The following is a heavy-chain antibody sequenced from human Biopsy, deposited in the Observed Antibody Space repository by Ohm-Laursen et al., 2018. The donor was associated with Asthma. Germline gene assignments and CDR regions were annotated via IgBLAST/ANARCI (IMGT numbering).Heavy chain of an antibody. J-gene: IGHJ4*02. D-gene: IGHD6-19*01. CDR1: GFTFSSFG. V-gene: IGHV3-30*03. Sequence: SLRLSCTASGFTFSSFGMHWVRQTPAKGLEWVAVISFDGSNKYYADSVRGRFTISRDFYKNTLYLQMDSLRAEDTAVYYCARGDSSGWSHYYFDYWGQGTLVTVSS. CDR2: ISFDGSNK. CDR3: ARGDSSGWSHYYFDY.